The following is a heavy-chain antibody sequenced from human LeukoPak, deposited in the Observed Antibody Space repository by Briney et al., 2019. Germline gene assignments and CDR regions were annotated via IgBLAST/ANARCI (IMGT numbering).Heavy chain of an antibody. CDR3: ALEPGNYAGLRYFDY. CDR2: ISGSGNTM. Sequence: GGSLRLSCAASGFTFSSYEMNWVRQAPGKGLEWVSYISGSGNTMYHADSVRGRFTISRDNAKNSLYLQMNSLRAEDTAVYYCALEPGNYAGLRYFDYWGQGTLVTVSS. D-gene: IGHD4-11*01. CDR1: GFTFSSYE. J-gene: IGHJ4*02. V-gene: IGHV3-48*03.